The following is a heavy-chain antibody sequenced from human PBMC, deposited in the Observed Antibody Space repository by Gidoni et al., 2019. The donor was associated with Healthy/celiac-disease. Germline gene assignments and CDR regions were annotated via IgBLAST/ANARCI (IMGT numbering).Heavy chain of an antibody. Sequence: QLQLQESGPGLVKPSETLSLTCTVSGGSISSSSYYWGWIRQPPGKGLEWIGSIYYRGSTYYNPSLKSRVTISVDTSKNQFSLKLSSVTAADTAVYYCARHYYDSSGPLEIDYWGQGTLVTVSS. D-gene: IGHD3-22*01. J-gene: IGHJ4*02. V-gene: IGHV4-39*01. CDR3: ARHYYDSSGPLEIDY. CDR1: GGSISSSSYY. CDR2: IYYRGST.